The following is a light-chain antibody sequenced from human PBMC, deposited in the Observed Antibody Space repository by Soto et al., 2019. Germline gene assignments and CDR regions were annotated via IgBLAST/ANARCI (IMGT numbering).Light chain of an antibody. CDR3: FQRLEFPHT. CDR1: QSLLDTDDGNTY. J-gene: IGKJ4*01. CDR2: ALS. Sequence: VVMTQAPLSLPVTPGEPASISCRSSQSLLDTDDGNTYLDWYLQKPGQSPRLLIYALSYRASGVPDRFSGSGSDTDFTLTISRVEAGDVEVYYCFQRLEFPHTFGGGTKVELK. V-gene: IGKV2-40*01.